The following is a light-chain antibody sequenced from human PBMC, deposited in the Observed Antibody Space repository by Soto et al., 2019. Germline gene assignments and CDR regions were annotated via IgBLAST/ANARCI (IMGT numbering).Light chain of an antibody. CDR3: CSYAGCSTSAI. J-gene: IGLJ2*01. CDR2: EGS. V-gene: IGLV2-23*01. CDR1: SSDVGKYNL. Sequence: QSALTQPASVSGSPGQSITISCTGTSSDVGKYNLVSWYQHHPGKAPKVIIYEGSKRPSGVSSRFSGSKSGNTAYLTISGRQAEDEAEYHCCSYAGCSTSAIFGGGTKLTVL.